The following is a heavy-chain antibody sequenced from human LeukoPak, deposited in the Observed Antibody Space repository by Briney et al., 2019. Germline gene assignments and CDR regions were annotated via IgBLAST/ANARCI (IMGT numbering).Heavy chain of an antibody. Sequence: ASVKVSCKASGYTFIGYYVHWVRQAPGQGLEWMGWINPNSGATTYAQKFQGSVTMTRDTSISTAYMELSRLGSDDTAVYYCVRSTSGWYPHFDYWGQGTLVTGSS. V-gene: IGHV1-2*02. CDR3: VRSTSGWYPHFDY. CDR2: INPNSGAT. J-gene: IGHJ4*02. D-gene: IGHD6-19*01. CDR1: GYTFIGYY.